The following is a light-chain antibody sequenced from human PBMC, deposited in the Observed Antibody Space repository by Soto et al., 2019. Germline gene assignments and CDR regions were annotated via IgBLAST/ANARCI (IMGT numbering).Light chain of an antibody. CDR1: QSISSW. Sequence: IQMTQSPSTLSASVGDRVTITCRASQSISSWLAWYQQKPGKAPKLLIYKASTLESGVPSNFGGSGSGTEFSLTISSLQPEDFATYYCQQYNAYPWTFGQGTKVDIK. V-gene: IGKV1-5*03. J-gene: IGKJ1*01. CDR3: QQYNAYPWT. CDR2: KAS.